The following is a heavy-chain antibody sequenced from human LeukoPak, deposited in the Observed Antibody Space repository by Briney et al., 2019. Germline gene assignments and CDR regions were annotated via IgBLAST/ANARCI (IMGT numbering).Heavy chain of an antibody. V-gene: IGHV3-7*03. CDR2: IKQDGSEK. J-gene: IGHJ6*04. Sequence: TGGSLRLSCAPSGFTFSSYWMSWVRQAPGKGLEWVANIKQDGSEKYYVDSVKGRFTISRDNGKNSLYLQMNSLRAEGTAVYYCARKAYGLDVWGKGTTVTVSS. CDR1: GFTFSSYW. CDR3: ARKAYGLDV.